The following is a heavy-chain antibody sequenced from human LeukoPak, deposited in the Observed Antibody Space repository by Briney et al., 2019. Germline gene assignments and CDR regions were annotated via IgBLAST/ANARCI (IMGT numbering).Heavy chain of an antibody. D-gene: IGHD2-2*01. CDR2: IIPIFGTA. CDR1: GYTFSTYY. CDR3: ASQGYCSSTSCYPAFDY. J-gene: IGHJ4*02. Sequence: GASVKVSCKASGYTFSTYYMHWVRQAPGQGLEWMGGIIPIFGTANYAQKFQGRVTITADESTSTAYMELSSLRSEDTAVYYCASQGYCSSTSCYPAFDYWGQGTLVTVSS. V-gene: IGHV1-69*13.